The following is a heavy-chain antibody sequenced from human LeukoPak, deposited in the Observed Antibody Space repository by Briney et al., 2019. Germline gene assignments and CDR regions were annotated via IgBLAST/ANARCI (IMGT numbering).Heavy chain of an antibody. CDR3: VSLEMATDC. Sequence: GESLKISCKGSGYDFTSYWISWVRQMPGKGLEWMGRIDPSDSYTNYSPSFQGHVTISADKSISTAYLQWSSLKASDTAVYYCVSLEMATDCWGQGTLVTVSS. V-gene: IGHV5-10-1*01. CDR2: IDPSDSYT. D-gene: IGHD5-24*01. CDR1: GYDFTSYW. J-gene: IGHJ4*02.